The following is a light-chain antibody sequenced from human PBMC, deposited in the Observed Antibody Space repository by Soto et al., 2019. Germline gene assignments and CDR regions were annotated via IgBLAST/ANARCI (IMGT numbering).Light chain of an antibody. CDR1: SGDVGGYNY. V-gene: IGLV2-8*01. CDR3: SSYAGSNNYV. Sequence: QSVLTQPPSASGSPGQSVTISCTGTSGDVGGYNYVSWYRQHPGKAPKLMIFEVSERPSGVPDRFSASKSGNTASLTVSGLQAEDEADYYCSSYAGSNNYVFGTGTKVTV. CDR2: EVS. J-gene: IGLJ1*01.